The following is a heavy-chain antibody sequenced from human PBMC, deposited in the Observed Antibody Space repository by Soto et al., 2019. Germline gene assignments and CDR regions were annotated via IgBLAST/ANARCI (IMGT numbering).Heavy chain of an antibody. J-gene: IGHJ6*02. D-gene: IGHD6-19*01. CDR3: VKDGSSGWPYFYDMDV. CDR2: ISYDGRSK. Sequence: PGGSLRLSCAASGFTFSSYGMHGVRQAPGKGLEWVAVISYDGRSKYYADAVKGRFTISRDNSKNTLYLQMSSLRAEDTAVYYCVKDGSSGWPYFYDMDVWGQGTTVTVSS. CDR1: GFTFSSYG. V-gene: IGHV3-30*18.